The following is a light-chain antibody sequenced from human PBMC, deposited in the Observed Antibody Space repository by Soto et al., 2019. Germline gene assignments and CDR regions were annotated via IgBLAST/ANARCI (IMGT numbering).Light chain of an antibody. J-gene: IGKJ4*01. CDR2: DAS. CDR1: QRVSSY. CDR3: QQRSKSLT. Sequence: EIVLTQSPATLSLSPGERATLSCRASQRVSSYLAWYQQKPGQAPRLLIYDASNRATGIPARFSGSGSGTDFTLTISSLEPEDFAVYYCQQRSKSLTFGGGTKVEIK. V-gene: IGKV3-11*01.